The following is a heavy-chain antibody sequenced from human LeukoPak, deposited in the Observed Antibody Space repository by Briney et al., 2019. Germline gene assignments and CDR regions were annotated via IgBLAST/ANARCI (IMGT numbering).Heavy chain of an antibody. CDR1: GFTFDDYG. CDR2: INWNGGST. J-gene: IGHJ4*02. D-gene: IGHD2-15*01. CDR3: ARVGSEEGYYFDY. V-gene: IGHV3-20*04. Sequence: PGGSLRLXCAASGFTFDDYGMRWVRQTPGKGLESVSGINWNGGSTGYADSVKGRFTISRDNDKNSLYLQMNSLRAEDTALYYCARVGSEEGYYFDYWGQGTLVTVSS.